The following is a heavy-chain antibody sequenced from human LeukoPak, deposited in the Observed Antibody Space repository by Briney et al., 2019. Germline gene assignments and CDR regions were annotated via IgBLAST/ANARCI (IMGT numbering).Heavy chain of an antibody. Sequence: SGPTLVKPTQTLTLTCTFSVFSLSTTGVGVGWIRQPPGKALEWLALIYWDDDKRYSPSLKSRLTITKDTSKNQVVLTMTNMDPVDTATYYCAHRAQDGSGFMSCSFDYWGQGTLVTVSS. J-gene: IGHJ4*02. CDR2: IYWDDDK. CDR1: VFSLSTTGVG. D-gene: IGHD6-25*01. V-gene: IGHV2-5*02. CDR3: AHRAQDGSGFMSCSFDY.